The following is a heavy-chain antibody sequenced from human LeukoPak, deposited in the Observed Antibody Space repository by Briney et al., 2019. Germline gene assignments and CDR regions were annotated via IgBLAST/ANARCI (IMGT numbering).Heavy chain of an antibody. Sequence: GESLKISCEGSGYSFTSYWIGWVRQMPGKGLEWVAIIYPGDSDTIYSPSFQGQVTISADNSISTAYLQWSSLKASDTAMYYCARSSDSSGFYDYFDYWGQGTQVSVCS. CDR2: IYPGDSDT. D-gene: IGHD3-22*01. CDR1: GYSFTSYW. J-gene: IGHJ4*02. V-gene: IGHV5-51*01. CDR3: ARSSDSSGFYDYFDY.